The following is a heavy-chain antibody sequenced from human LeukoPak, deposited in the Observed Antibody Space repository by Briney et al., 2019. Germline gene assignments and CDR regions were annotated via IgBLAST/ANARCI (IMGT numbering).Heavy chain of an antibody. CDR2: IKQDGSEK. CDR3: ARKGSGSGFDN. V-gene: IGHV3-7*01. D-gene: IGHD3-10*01. Sequence: GGSLRLSCAASEFTFRSYWMRWVRQAPGKGMEWVANIKQDGSEKNYVDSVKGRFTISRDNAKHSMYMQMNSLRAEETAVYYLARKGSGSGFDNRGQGTMVTVSS. CDR1: EFTFRSYW. J-gene: IGHJ3*02.